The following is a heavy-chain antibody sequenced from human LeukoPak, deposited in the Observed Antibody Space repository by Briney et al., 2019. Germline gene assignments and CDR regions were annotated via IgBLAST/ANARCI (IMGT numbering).Heavy chain of an antibody. CDR2: IYTSGST. Sequence: SETLSLTCTVSGGSISSSSYYWGWIRQPAGKGLEWIGRIYTSGSTNYNPSLKSRVTISVDTSKNQFSLKLSSVTAADTAVYYCARASRVPAAIPNAFDIWGQGTMVTVSS. V-gene: IGHV4-61*02. CDR1: GGSISSSSYY. CDR3: ARASRVPAAIPNAFDI. D-gene: IGHD2-2*02. J-gene: IGHJ3*02.